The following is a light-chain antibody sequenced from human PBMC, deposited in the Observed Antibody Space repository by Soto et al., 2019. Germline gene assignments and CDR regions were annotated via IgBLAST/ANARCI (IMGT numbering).Light chain of an antibody. CDR3: ISYTSTVSYV. CDR2: DVT. CDR1: SSDVGGYNS. J-gene: IGLJ1*01. Sequence: QSALPQPASVSGSPGQSIAISCTGTSSDVGGYNSVTWYHQYPGKVPKLMIYDVTNRPSGVSDRFSGSKSGNTASLTISGLQAEDEGDYYCISYTSTVSYVFGTGTKLTVL. V-gene: IGLV2-14*01.